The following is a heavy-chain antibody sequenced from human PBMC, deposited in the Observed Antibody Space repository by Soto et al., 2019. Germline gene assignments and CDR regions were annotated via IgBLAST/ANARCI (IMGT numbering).Heavy chain of an antibody. Sequence: SETLSLTCTVSGGSISSGDYYWSWIRQPPGKGLEWIGYIYYSGSTYYNPSLKSRVTISVDTSKNQFSLKLSSVTAADTAVYYCAARDRGVVTAFDYWGQGTLVTVSS. CDR2: IYYSGST. J-gene: IGHJ4*02. V-gene: IGHV4-30-4*01. CDR1: GGSISSGDYY. D-gene: IGHD2-21*02. CDR3: AARDRGVVTAFDY.